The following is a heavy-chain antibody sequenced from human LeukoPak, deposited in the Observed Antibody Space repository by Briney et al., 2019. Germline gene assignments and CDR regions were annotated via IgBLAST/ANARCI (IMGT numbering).Heavy chain of an antibody. Sequence: ASVKVSCKASGYTFTSYDINWVRRATGQGLEWMGWMNPNSGNTGYAQKFQGRVTMTRNTSMSTAYMELSSLRSEDTAVYYCARGPGDFWSGYWNYYYYMDVWGKGTTVTVSS. CDR3: ARGPGDFWSGYWNYYYYMDV. CDR1: GYTFTSYD. D-gene: IGHD3-3*01. V-gene: IGHV1-8*01. J-gene: IGHJ6*03. CDR2: MNPNSGNT.